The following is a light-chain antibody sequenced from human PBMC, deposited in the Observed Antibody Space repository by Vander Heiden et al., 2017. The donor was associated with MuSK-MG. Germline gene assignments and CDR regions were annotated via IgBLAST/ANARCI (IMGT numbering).Light chain of an antibody. CDR3: GTWDSSLSAGV. V-gene: IGLV1-51*01. Sequence: SVLTPPPSVSAAPGQKVTISCSGSSSNIGNNDVSWYQQLPGTAPKLLIYDNNKRPSGVPDRFSGSKSGTSATLGITGLQTGDEADYYCGTWDSSLSAGVFGTGTKVTVL. J-gene: IGLJ1*01. CDR1: SSNIGNND. CDR2: DNN.